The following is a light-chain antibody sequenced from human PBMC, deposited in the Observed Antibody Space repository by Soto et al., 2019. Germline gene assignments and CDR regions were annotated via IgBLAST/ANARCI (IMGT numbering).Light chain of an antibody. V-gene: IGKV1-5*03. Sequence: DIQMTQSPSTLSASVGDRVTITCRASQSISPWLAWYQQKPGKAPKILIYKASILESGVPSRVSGSDSGTEFTLTISSLQPDDFATYYYQQYKTYSRTFGQGTKLEIK. CDR3: QQYKTYSRT. J-gene: IGKJ2*01. CDR2: KAS. CDR1: QSISPW.